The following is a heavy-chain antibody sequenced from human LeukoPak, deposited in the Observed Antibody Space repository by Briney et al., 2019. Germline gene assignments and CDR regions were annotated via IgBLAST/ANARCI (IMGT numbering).Heavy chain of an antibody. J-gene: IGHJ4*02. D-gene: IGHD3-22*01. Sequence: GGSLRLSCAASGFTVSSNSMSWVRQAPGKGLEWVSFIYTTGNTHNSDSVKGQFTISRDSSKNTLYLQMNSLRAEDTAVYYCARRAGDYSHPYDYWGQGTLVTVSS. V-gene: IGHV3-53*01. CDR2: IYTTGNT. CDR3: ARRAGDYSHPYDY. CDR1: GFTVSSNS.